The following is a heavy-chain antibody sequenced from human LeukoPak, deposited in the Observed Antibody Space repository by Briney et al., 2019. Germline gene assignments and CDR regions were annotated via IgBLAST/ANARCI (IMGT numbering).Heavy chain of an antibody. V-gene: IGHV3-7*01. D-gene: IGHD3-22*01. J-gene: IGHJ4*02. CDR1: GFTFSSYL. Sequence: GGSLRLSCAAYGFTFSSYLMSWDRQAPGKGLEWVANIKQDGSEKYYVDSVKGRFTISRDNAKNSLYLQMNSLRAGDTAVYYCGSGYYWVLDYWGQGALVTVSS. CDR2: IKQDGSEK. CDR3: GSGYYWVLDY.